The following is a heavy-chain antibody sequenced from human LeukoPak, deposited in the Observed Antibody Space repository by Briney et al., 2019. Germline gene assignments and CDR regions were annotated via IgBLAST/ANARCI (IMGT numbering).Heavy chain of an antibody. CDR2: IYTSGST. V-gene: IGHV4-4*07. D-gene: IGHD3-10*01. J-gene: IGHJ6*03. CDR1: GGSISSYY. Sequence: PSETLSLTCTVSGGSISSYYWSWIRQPAGKGLEWIGRIYTSGSTNYNPSLKSRVTMSVDTSKNQFSLKLSSVTAADTAVYYCARDKTGLLDYYYMDVWGKGTTVTVSS. CDR3: ARDKTGLLDYYYMDV.